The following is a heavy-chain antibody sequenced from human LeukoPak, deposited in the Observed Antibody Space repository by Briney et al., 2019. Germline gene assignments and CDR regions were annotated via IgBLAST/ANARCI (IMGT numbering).Heavy chain of an antibody. CDR3: ARDGSNIWYGVDP. Sequence: EPSETLSLTCTVSGGSMNTISYYWVWIRQAPEKGLEWIGSVYSRGSIYSNPSLRSRVTISLDTSKNQFSLNLSSVTVADTAVYYCARDGSNIWYGVDPWGQGTLVSVSS. CDR2: VYSRGSI. J-gene: IGHJ5*02. CDR1: GGSMNTISYY. D-gene: IGHD6-13*01. V-gene: IGHV4-39*07.